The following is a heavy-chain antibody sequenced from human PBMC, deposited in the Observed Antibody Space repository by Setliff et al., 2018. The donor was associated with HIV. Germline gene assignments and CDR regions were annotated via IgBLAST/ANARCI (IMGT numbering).Heavy chain of an antibody. CDR2: INHTGST. CDR1: GGSFSGYY. V-gene: IGHV4-34*01. CDR3: ARLGSDFWSGFDYYFDY. J-gene: IGHJ4*02. D-gene: IGHD3-3*01. Sequence: PSETLSLTCAVYGGSFSGYYWSWIRQPPGKGLEWIGEINHTGSTNYNPSPNSRVTISVDTSKNQFSLKLRSVTAADTAVYYCARLGSDFWSGFDYYFDYWGQGTLVTVSS.